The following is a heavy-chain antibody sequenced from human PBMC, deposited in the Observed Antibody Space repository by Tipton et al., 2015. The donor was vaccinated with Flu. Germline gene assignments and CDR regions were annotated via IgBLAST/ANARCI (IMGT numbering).Heavy chain of an antibody. CDR3: ARAIVSSGWYRGTYYYYGMDV. J-gene: IGHJ6*02. CDR1: GFTFSSYE. Sequence: SLRLSCAASGFTFSSYEMNWVRQAPGKGLEWVSYISSSGSTIYYADSVKGRFTISRDNAKNSLYLQMNSLRAEDTAVYYCARAIVSSGWYRGTYYYYGMDVWGQGTTVTVSS. CDR2: ISSSGSTI. D-gene: IGHD6-19*01. V-gene: IGHV3-48*03.